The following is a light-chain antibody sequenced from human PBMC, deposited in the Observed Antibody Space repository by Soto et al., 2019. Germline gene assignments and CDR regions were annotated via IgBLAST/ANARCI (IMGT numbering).Light chain of an antibody. Sequence: QSARTQPASVSGSPGQSITISCTGTSSDVGGYNYVSWYQQHPGKAPKFMIYDVSNRPSGVSNRFSGSKSDNTASLTISGLQAEDEADYYCSSYTTSNTRQIVFGTGTKVTVL. CDR1: SSDVGGYNY. CDR2: DVS. V-gene: IGLV2-14*01. J-gene: IGLJ1*01. CDR3: SSYTTSNTRQIV.